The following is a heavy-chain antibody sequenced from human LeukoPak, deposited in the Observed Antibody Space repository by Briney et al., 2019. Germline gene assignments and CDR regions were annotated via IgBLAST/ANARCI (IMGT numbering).Heavy chain of an antibody. V-gene: IGHV3-48*03. CDR1: GFTFSSYE. CDR3: ASAYDYVWGSSFDY. D-gene: IGHD3-16*01. J-gene: IGHJ4*02. Sequence: GGSLRLSCAASGFTFSSYEMNWVRQAPGKGLEWVSYISSSGSTIYYADSVKGRSTISRDNAKNSLYLQMNSLRAEDTAVYYCASAYDYVWGSSFDYWGQGTLVTVSS. CDR2: ISSSGSTI.